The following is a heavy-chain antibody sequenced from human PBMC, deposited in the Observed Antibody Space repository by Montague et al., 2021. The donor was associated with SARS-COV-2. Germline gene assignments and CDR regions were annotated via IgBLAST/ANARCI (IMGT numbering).Heavy chain of an antibody. CDR1: GGSFSGYY. V-gene: IGHV4-34*01. Sequence: SETLSLTCAVYGGSFSGYYWSWIRQPPRKGLEWNGEINHSGSTKYNPSRRSRVSMSVDKSWNQFPLRLTSVTAADTAIYYCARGGGGRSDLDYWGQGTLVTVSS. CDR2: INHSGST. J-gene: IGHJ4*02. D-gene: IGHD1-26*01. CDR3: ARGGGGRSDLDY.